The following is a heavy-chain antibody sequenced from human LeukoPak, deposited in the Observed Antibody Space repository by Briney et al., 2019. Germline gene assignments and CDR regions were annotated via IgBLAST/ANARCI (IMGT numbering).Heavy chain of an antibody. J-gene: IGHJ6*02. CDR2: IWYDGSNK. V-gene: IGHV3-33*08. CDR1: GFTFSSYA. D-gene: IGHD5-24*01. Sequence: GGSLRLSCAASGFTFSSYAMSWVRQAPGKGLEWVAVIWYDGSNKYYADSVKGRFTISRDNSKNTLYLQMNSLRAEDTAVYYCARGIEMATTSGYYYYGMDVWGQGTTVTVSS. CDR3: ARGIEMATTSGYYYYGMDV.